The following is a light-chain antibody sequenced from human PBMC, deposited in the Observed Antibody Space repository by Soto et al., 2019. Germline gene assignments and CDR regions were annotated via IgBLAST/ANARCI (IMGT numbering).Light chain of an antibody. CDR1: QTVNINF. CDR2: GAS. J-gene: IGKJ1*01. CDR3: QHYGSGT. V-gene: IGKV3-20*01. Sequence: EVVLTQSPATLSLSPGERATLSCRASQTVNINFLAWYQQKPGQAPRLLIYGASSRATGIPDRFSGSGSETDFTLSIRSLEPEDFALYYCQHYGSGTFGHGTRVEIK.